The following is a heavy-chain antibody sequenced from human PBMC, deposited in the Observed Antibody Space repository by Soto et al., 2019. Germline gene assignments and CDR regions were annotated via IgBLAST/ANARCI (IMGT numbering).Heavy chain of an antibody. J-gene: IGHJ5*02. CDR1: GYTFTSYY. D-gene: IGHD2-2*01. V-gene: IGHV1-46*01. CDR2: INPSGSST. Sequence: ASVKVSCKASGYTFTSYYMHWVRQAPGQGLEWMGIINPSGSSTTYAQKFQGRVTMTRDTSTSTVYMELSSLTSDDTAVYYCARRGCSSTSCLYSWFDPWGQGTLVTVSS. CDR3: ARRGCSSTSCLYSWFDP.